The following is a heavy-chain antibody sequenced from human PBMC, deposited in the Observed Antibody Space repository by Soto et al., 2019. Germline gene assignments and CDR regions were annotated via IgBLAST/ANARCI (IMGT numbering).Heavy chain of an antibody. Sequence: PGGSLRLSCAASGFTFSTFGMNWVRQAPGKGLEWVSYISSSSTTIYYADSVKGRFTISRDNAKNSLYLQMNSLRDEDTAVYYCARELGYYDSSGYYPRFDYWGQGTLVTVSS. J-gene: IGHJ4*02. V-gene: IGHV3-48*02. CDR3: ARELGYYDSSGYYPRFDY. D-gene: IGHD3-22*01. CDR1: GFTFSTFG. CDR2: ISSSSTTI.